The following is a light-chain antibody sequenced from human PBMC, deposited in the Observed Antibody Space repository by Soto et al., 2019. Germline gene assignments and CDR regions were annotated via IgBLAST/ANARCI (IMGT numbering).Light chain of an antibody. J-gene: IGLJ2*01. V-gene: IGLV4-69*01. CDR3: QTWGTDIKGV. Sequence: QLVLTQSPSASASLGASVKLTCTLSSGHSSYAIAWHQQQPEKGPRYLMKLNSDGSHSKGDGIPGRFSGSSSGAERYLTISGLQSEDEADYYCQTWGTDIKGVFGGGTKLTVL. CDR1: SGHSSYA. CDR2: LNSDGSH.